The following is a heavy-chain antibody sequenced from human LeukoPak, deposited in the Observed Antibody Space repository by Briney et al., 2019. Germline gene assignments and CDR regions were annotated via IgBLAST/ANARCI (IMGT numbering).Heavy chain of an antibody. J-gene: IGHJ5*02. CDR3: ARTYYVWGTYRSNWFDP. CDR2: IYYSGNT. Sequence: SETLSLTCTVSGGSISSSSYYWGWIRQPPGEGLEWIGSIYYSGNTYNNPSLKIRVTMSVDTSKNQFSLRLSSVTAADTAVYYCARTYYVWGTYRSNWFDPWGQGTLVTVSS. CDR1: GGSISSSSYY. V-gene: IGHV4-39*01. D-gene: IGHD3-16*02.